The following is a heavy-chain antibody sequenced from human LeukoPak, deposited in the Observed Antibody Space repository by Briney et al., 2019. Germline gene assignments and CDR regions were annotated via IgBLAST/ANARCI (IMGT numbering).Heavy chain of an antibody. Sequence: GPSVKVSCKASGYTFSDFYIHWVRQAPGQGLEWMGWINPKSGGTKYAQKFQGRVTMTRDTSISIVYMDLTTLRSDDTAVYYCARVAVMGNFRMDVWGKGTTVTVSS. CDR1: GYTFSDFY. D-gene: IGHD2-8*01. CDR2: INPKSGGT. CDR3: ARVAVMGNFRMDV. V-gene: IGHV1-2*02. J-gene: IGHJ6*03.